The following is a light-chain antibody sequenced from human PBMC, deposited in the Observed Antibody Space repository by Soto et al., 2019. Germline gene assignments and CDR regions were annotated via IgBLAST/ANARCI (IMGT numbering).Light chain of an antibody. CDR1: QSISSY. Sequence: DIQMTQSPSSLSASVGDRVTITCRASQSISSYLNWYQQKPGKAPKLLIYAASSLQSGVPSRFSGSGSGTDVTLTISRLQPEDFATYYCQQSNSLLTFGQGTKVEIK. CDR2: AAS. V-gene: IGKV1-39*01. J-gene: IGKJ1*01. CDR3: QQSNSLLT.